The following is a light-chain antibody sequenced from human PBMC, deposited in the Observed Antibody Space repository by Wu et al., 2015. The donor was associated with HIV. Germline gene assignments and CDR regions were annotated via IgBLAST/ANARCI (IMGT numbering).Light chain of an antibody. CDR3: QQFNDWPTWT. CDR2: DAS. CDR1: QSVNSN. V-gene: IGKV3-15*01. Sequence: EVVLTQSPGTLSVSPGERATLSCRASQSVNSNLAWYQQIPGQAPRLLIYDASTRATGIPARFSGSGSGTEFTLTISSMQSEDFAVYYCQQFNDWPTWTFGQGTKWKSN. J-gene: IGKJ1*01.